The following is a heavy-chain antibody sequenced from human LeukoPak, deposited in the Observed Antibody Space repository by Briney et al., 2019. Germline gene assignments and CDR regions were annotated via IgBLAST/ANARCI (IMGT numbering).Heavy chain of an antibody. D-gene: IGHD3-3*01. CDR2: INHSGST. J-gene: IGHJ4*02. Sequence: NPSETLSLTCAVYGGSFSGYYWSWIRQPPGKGLEWIGEINHSGSTNYNPSLKSRVTISVDTSKNQFSLKLSSVTAADTAVYYCARGFTIFGLLYFDCWGQGTLVTVSS. V-gene: IGHV4-34*01. CDR1: GGSFSGYY. CDR3: ARGFTIFGLLYFDC.